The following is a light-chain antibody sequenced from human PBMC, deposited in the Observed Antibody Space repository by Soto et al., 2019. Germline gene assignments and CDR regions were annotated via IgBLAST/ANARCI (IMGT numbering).Light chain of an antibody. CDR1: SYNIGAGCD. CDR3: QSYDSSLSTYV. Sequence: QSVLSQPPSVPGAPGPRVPSSCTGCSYNIGAGCDVYWYQQLPGTAPNLLIYGKSNRPSWVPDRFSGSKSGTSYSLAITGLQAEDDAHYYCQSYDSSLSTYVFGTGTKLTVL. J-gene: IGLJ1*01. CDR2: GKS. V-gene: IGLV1-40*01.